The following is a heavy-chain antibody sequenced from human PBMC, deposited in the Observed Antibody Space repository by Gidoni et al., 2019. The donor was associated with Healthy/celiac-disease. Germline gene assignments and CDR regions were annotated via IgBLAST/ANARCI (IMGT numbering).Heavy chain of an antibody. Sequence: EVQLVESGGGLVKPGGSLRLSCAASGFTFSSYSMNWVRQAPGKGLEWVSSSSSSSSYIYYADSVKGRFTISRDNAKNSLYLQMNSLRAEDTAVYYCARLAWAVGEGWFDPWGQGTLVTVSS. CDR3: ARLAWAVGEGWFDP. CDR2: SSSSSSYI. D-gene: IGHD6-19*01. V-gene: IGHV3-21*01. J-gene: IGHJ5*02. CDR1: GFTFSSYS.